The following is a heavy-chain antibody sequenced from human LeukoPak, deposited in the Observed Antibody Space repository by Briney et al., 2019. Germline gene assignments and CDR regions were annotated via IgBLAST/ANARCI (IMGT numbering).Heavy chain of an antibody. D-gene: IGHD3-9*01. CDR3: AGGGRRGSTKKAYYDIFSGYPVYGMDV. Sequence: ASVKVSCKASGGTFRSYAISWVRQAPGQGLEWMGRIIPILGIAKYAQKFQGRVTITADKSTSTAYMELSSLRTEDTAVYYCAGGGRRGSTKKAYYDIFSGYPVYGMDVWGQGTTVTVSS. CDR1: GGTFRSYA. J-gene: IGHJ6*02. V-gene: IGHV1-69*04. CDR2: IIPILGIA.